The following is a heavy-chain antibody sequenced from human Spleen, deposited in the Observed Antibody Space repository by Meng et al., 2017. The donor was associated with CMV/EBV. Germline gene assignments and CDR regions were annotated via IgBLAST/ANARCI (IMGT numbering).Heavy chain of an antibody. CDR1: GYTLTSYD. D-gene: IGHD2-2*01. CDR3: ASLSGRYCSPTSCYPHFDY. Sequence: ASVQVSCKASGYTLTSYDINWVRQATGQGLEWMGWMNPNSGNTGYAQKFQGRVTITTDESTSTAYMELSSLTSEDTAIYYCASLSGRYCSPTSCYPHFDYWGQGTLVTVSS. J-gene: IGHJ4*02. V-gene: IGHV1-8*01. CDR2: MNPNSGNT.